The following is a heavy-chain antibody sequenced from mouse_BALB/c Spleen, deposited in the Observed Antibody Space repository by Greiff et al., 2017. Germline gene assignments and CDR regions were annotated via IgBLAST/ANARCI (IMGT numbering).Heavy chain of an antibody. Sequence: EVHLVESGPGLVKPSQSLSLTCTVTGYSITSDYAWNWIRQFPGNKLEWMGYISYSGSTSYNPSLKSRISITRDTSKNQFFLQLNSVTTEDTATYYCARNGEGLYAMDYWGQGTSVTVSS. CDR1: GYSITSDYA. CDR3: ARNGEGLYAMDY. J-gene: IGHJ4*01. CDR2: ISYSGST. D-gene: IGHD3-3*01. V-gene: IGHV3-2*02.